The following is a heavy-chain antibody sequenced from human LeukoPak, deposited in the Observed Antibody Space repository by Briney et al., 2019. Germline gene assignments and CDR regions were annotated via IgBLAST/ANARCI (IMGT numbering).Heavy chain of an antibody. Sequence: KSGGSLRLSCAASGFTFSSCTMNWVRQAPGKGLEWVSSINSDSIYIYYGDSVRGRFTISRDNARNSLYLQMNSLRVEDTAVYYCARDAGGRTQREGWFDPWGQGTLVTVSS. CDR1: GFTFSSCT. CDR3: ARDAGGRTQREGWFDP. V-gene: IGHV3-21*01. D-gene: IGHD1-26*01. J-gene: IGHJ5*02. CDR2: INSDSIYI.